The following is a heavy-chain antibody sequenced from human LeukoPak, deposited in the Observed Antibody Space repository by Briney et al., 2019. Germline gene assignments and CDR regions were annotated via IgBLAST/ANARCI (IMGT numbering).Heavy chain of an antibody. Sequence: ASVKVSCKTSGYTFTGYFIYWVRQAPGQGLEWMGWINPNTGARNYAQNFQGRITLTRDTSISTAYMEVSSLRSDDTAVYYCARVLQDHLVVRGIDYWGQGTLSPSPQ. J-gene: IGHJ4*02. CDR3: ARVLQDHLVVRGIDY. D-gene: IGHD2-15*01. V-gene: IGHV1-2*02. CDR2: INPNTGAR. CDR1: GYTFTGYF.